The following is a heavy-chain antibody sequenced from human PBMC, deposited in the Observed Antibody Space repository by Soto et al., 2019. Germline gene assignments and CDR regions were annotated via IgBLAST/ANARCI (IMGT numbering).Heavy chain of an antibody. CDR3: AVQQQLGEPENWFDP. CDR1: GYTLTELS. V-gene: IGHV1-24*01. J-gene: IGHJ5*02. Sequence: GASVKVSCKVSGYTLTELSMHWVRQAPGKGLEWMGGFDPEDGETIYAQKFQGRVTMTEDTSTDTAYMELSSLRSEDTAVYYCAVQQQLGEPENWFDPWGQGTLVTGSS. D-gene: IGHD6-13*01. CDR2: FDPEDGET.